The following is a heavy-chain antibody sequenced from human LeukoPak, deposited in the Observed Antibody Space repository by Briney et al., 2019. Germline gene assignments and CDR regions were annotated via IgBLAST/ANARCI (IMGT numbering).Heavy chain of an antibody. Sequence: SETLSLTCTVSGGSISSYYGSWVRQPAGKRLEWIGLMYTSGSTDYNPSLESRVTISVDKSKNQLSLKLTSVTAADTAVYYCAGRDYWGQGTLVTVSS. CDR2: MYTSGST. CDR1: GGSISSYY. J-gene: IGHJ4*02. V-gene: IGHV4-4*07. CDR3: AGRDY. D-gene: IGHD1-26*01.